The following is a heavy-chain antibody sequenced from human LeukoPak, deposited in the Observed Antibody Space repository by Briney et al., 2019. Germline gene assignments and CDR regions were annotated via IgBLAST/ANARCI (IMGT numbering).Heavy chain of an antibody. CDR1: GFTLRRFC. D-gene: IGHD3-22*01. Sequence: GRCLRLSCAFSGFTLRRFCVHWVRHAPGKGLVWVSVIYSGGSTYYADSVKGRFTISRDNSKNTLYIQMNSLRAEDTAVYYCARGMIVGYYYFDYWGQGTLVTVSS. CDR2: IYSGGST. CDR3: ARGMIVGYYYFDY. V-gene: IGHV3-66*01. J-gene: IGHJ4*02.